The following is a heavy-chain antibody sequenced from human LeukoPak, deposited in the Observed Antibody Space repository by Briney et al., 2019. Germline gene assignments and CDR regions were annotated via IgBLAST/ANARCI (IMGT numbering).Heavy chain of an antibody. V-gene: IGHV1-2*02. CDR2: INANSGGT. CDR3: ARDDYLHYHGTAFDY. CDR1: GFTFIGYY. J-gene: IGHJ4*02. Sequence: GGSLRLSCAASGFTFIGYYMHWVRQAPGQGLEWMGWINANSGGTNYAQRFQGRVTMTRDTSISTAYMELTRLRSDDTAVYYCARDDYLHYHGTAFDYWGQGTLVTVSS. D-gene: IGHD3-16*01.